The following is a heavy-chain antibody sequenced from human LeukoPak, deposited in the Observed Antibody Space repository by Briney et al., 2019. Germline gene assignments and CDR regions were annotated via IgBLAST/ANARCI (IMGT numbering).Heavy chain of an antibody. CDR1: GFTFSSYG. CDR3: ANLPVHSGSYPLDY. CDR2: ISYDGSNK. D-gene: IGHD1-26*01. J-gene: IGHJ4*02. V-gene: IGHV3-30*18. Sequence: HPGGSLRLSCAASGFTFSSYGVHWVRQAPGKGLEWVAVISYDGSNKYYADSVKGRFTISRDNSKNTLYLQMNSLRAENTAVYYCANLPVHSGSYPLDYWGQGTLVTVSS.